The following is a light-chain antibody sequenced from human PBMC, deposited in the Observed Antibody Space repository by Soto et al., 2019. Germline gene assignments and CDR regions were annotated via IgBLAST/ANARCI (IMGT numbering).Light chain of an antibody. V-gene: IGKV1-5*01. CDR3: KPLALYGP. Sequence: IQMTQSPSTLSASVGDRVTITCRASHNIAKWLAWYQQKPGRAPRLLIYDASTLQTGVPSRFRGSGSGKKSTLPTGGRRPDDFETFTCKPLALYGPFGQGTKVEIK. CDR2: DAS. CDR1: HNIAKW. J-gene: IGKJ1*01.